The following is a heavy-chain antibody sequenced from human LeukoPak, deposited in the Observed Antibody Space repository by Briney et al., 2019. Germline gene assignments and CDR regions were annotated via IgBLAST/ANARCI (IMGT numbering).Heavy chain of an antibody. J-gene: IGHJ4*02. Sequence: PGGSLRLSCAASGFTFSTYWMGWVRQAPGKGLEWVANINQDGSKRYYVDAVKGRFTIARDNAKNSLYLQMSGLRADGTAVYYCANDLAYWGQGTLVTVSS. CDR1: GFTFSTYW. V-gene: IGHV3-7*01. CDR2: INQDGSKR. CDR3: ANDLAY.